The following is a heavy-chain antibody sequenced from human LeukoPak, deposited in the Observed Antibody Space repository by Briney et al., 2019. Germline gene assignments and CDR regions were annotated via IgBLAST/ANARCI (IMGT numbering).Heavy chain of an antibody. CDR1: GFIVSSNY. D-gene: IGHD6-13*01. J-gene: IGHJ5*02. CDR2: ISSGGDT. Sequence: GGPLRLSCAASGFIVSSNYMTWVRQAPGKGLEWVSHISSGGDTFYTDSVKGRFTISRDNSKNTLYLQMNTLRAEDTAVYYCAKYSPKAAAGMSFDPWGQGTLVTVSS. V-gene: IGHV3-66*01. CDR3: AKYSPKAAAGMSFDP.